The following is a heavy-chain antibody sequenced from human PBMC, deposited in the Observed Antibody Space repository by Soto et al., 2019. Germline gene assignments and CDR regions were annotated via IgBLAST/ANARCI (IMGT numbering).Heavy chain of an antibody. V-gene: IGHV4-31*03. J-gene: IGHJ3*02. D-gene: IGHD3-22*01. CDR3: ARDSYYYDSTPHAFDI. CDR1: GCSISSGGYY. CDR2: IYYSGST. Sequence: NPXETLCLTCTVSGCSISSGGYYWGWIRQHPGKGLEWIGYIYYSGSTYYNPSLMSRITISVDTSKNQFYLKLSSVTAADTAVYYCARDSYYYDSTPHAFDIWGQGTMVTVSS.